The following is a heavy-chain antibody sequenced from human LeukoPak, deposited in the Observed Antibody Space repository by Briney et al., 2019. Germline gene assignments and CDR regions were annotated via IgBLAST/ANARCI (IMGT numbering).Heavy chain of an antibody. CDR2: IYYSGGT. Sequence: SETLSLTCTVSGGSISSYYWSWIRQPPGKGLEWIGYIYYSGGTNYNPSLKSRVTISVDTSKNQFSLKLSSVTAADTAVYYCARRGYYDFWSGYYRYWGQGTLVTVSS. D-gene: IGHD3-3*01. V-gene: IGHV4-59*12. CDR3: ARRGYYDFWSGYYRY. CDR1: GGSISSYY. J-gene: IGHJ4*02.